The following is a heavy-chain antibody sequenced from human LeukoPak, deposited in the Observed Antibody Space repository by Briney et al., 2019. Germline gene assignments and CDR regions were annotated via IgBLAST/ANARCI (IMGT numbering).Heavy chain of an antibody. J-gene: IGHJ5*02. CDR3: AREGTSGTHLNWFDP. CDR1: GGSFSSYY. V-gene: IGHV4-59*01. D-gene: IGHD1-1*01. Sequence: SETLSLTCGVYGGSFSSYYWSWIRQPPGKGLEWIGHIYGSGSTNYNPSLKSRVTLSVDTSKNQFSLKLSSVTAADTAVYYCAREGTSGTHLNWFDPWGQGTLVTVSS. CDR2: IYGSGST.